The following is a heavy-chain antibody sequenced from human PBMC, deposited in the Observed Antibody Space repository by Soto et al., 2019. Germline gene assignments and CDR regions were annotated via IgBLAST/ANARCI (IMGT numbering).Heavy chain of an antibody. CDR2: IYSGGST. Sequence: PGGSLRLSCAASGFTVSSNYMSWVRQAPGKGLEWVSVIYSGGSTYYADSVKGRFTISRDNSKNTLYLQMNSLRAEDTAVYYCARVLPDYYDSSGYYIPGPYQAFDIWGQGTMVTVSS. V-gene: IGHV3-66*01. CDR1: GFTVSSNY. CDR3: ARVLPDYYDSSGYYIPGPYQAFDI. D-gene: IGHD3-22*01. J-gene: IGHJ3*02.